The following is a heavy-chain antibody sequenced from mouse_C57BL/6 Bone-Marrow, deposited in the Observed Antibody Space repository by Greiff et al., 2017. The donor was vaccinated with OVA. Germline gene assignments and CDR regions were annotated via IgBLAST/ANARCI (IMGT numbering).Heavy chain of an antibody. Sequence: QVQLQQPGAELVKPGASVKLSCKASGYTFTSYWMQWVKQRPGQGLEWIGEIDPSDSYTNYNQKFKGKATLTVDTSSSPAYMQLSSLTSEDSAVYYCALLLRSFAYWGQGTLVTVSA. CDR1: GYTFTSYW. D-gene: IGHD1-1*01. CDR3: ALLLRSFAY. J-gene: IGHJ3*01. CDR2: IDPSDSYT. V-gene: IGHV1-50*01.